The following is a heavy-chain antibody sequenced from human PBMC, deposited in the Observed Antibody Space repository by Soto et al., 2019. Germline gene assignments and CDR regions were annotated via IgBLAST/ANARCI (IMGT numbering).Heavy chain of an antibody. J-gene: IGHJ4*02. CDR1: GGSVSSSSYY. CDR3: AGPDGSLDY. Sequence: QVQLQESGPRLVKPSETLSLSCTVSGGSVSSSSYYWSWIRQPPGKGLEWIGYIYDSGSTNYNPTRXXRXTXXVDTSENQCSLKLSSVTAADTVVYYCAGPDGSLDYWGQGTLVTVSS. CDR2: IYDSGST. V-gene: IGHV4-61*01. D-gene: IGHD3-22*01.